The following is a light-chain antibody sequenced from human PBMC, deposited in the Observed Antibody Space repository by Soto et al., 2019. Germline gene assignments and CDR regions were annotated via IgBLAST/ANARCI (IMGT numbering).Light chain of an antibody. CDR3: QQYNNWPQT. CDR2: KAS. J-gene: IGKJ1*01. V-gene: IGKV1-5*03. CDR1: QTSRSC. Sequence: DIQMTQSPSTLSGSVGDILTMXXRASQTSRSCLDGYQQKPGKAPKXLIDKASNLKSGVPSRFSGSGSGTEFTLTISSLQSEDFAEYHCQQYNNWPQTFGQGTKVDIK.